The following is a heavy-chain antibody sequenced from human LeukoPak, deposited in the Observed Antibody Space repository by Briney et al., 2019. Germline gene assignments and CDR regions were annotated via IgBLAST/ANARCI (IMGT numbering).Heavy chain of an antibody. CDR1: GFTFSSYG. Sequence: GGSLRLSCAASGFTFSSYGMHWVRQAPGKGLEWVAFIRYDGSNKYYADSVKGRFIISRDNAKNSLYLQMNSLRAEDMALYYCAKLGCYYESSGDDAFDIWGQGTMVTVSS. J-gene: IGHJ3*02. V-gene: IGHV3-30*02. D-gene: IGHD3-22*01. CDR3: AKLGCYYESSGDDAFDI. CDR2: IRYDGSNK.